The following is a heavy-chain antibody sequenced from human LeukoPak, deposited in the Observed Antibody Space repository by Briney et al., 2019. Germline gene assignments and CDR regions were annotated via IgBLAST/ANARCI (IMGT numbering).Heavy chain of an antibody. Sequence: PGGSLRLSXAASGFTFSSYSMNWVRQAPGKGVEWVSSISSSSSYIYYADSVKGRFTISRDNAKNSLYLQMNSLRAEDTAVYYCARDKVVAAKASDYWGQGTLVTVSS. CDR2: ISSSSSYI. CDR1: GFTFSSYS. J-gene: IGHJ4*02. CDR3: ARDKVVAAKASDY. V-gene: IGHV3-21*01. D-gene: IGHD2-15*01.